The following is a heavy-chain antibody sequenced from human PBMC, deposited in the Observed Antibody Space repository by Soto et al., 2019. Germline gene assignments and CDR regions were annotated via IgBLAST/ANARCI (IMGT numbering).Heavy chain of an antibody. Sequence: PGESLKISCKGSGYSFTSYWISWVRQMPGKGLEWMGRIDPSDSYTNYSPSFQGHVTISADKSISTAYLQWSSLKASDTAMYYCARRCSGGSCYRQSAFDIWGQGTMVT. CDR2: IDPSDSYT. J-gene: IGHJ3*02. CDR1: GYSFTSYW. V-gene: IGHV5-10-1*01. D-gene: IGHD2-15*01. CDR3: ARRCSGGSCYRQSAFDI.